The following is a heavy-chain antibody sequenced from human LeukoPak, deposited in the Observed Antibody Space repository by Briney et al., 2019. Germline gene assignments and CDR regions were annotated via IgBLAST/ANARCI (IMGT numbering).Heavy chain of an antibody. CDR3: ARGRSGFVP. CDR2: IYHSGST. Sequence: SETLSLTCAVSGGSISSGGYSWSWIRQPPGKGLEWIGYIYHSGSTYYNPSLKSRVTISVDRSKNQFSLKLSSVTAADTAVYYCARGRSGFVPWGQGTLVTVSS. J-gene: IGHJ5*02. CDR1: GGSISSGGYS. V-gene: IGHV4-30-2*01.